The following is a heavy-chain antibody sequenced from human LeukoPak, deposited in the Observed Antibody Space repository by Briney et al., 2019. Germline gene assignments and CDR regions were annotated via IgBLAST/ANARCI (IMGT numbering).Heavy chain of an antibody. J-gene: IGHJ4*02. CDR2: IYTSGST. CDR1: GGSISSGSYY. CDR3: ARDNYSYGYRYFDY. Sequence: SETLSLTCTVSGGSISSGSYYWSWIRQPAGKGLEWIGRIYTSGSTNYNPSLKSRVTISVDTSKNQFSLKLSSVTAADTAVYYCARDNYSYGYRYFDYWGQGTLVTVSS. D-gene: IGHD5-18*01. V-gene: IGHV4-61*02.